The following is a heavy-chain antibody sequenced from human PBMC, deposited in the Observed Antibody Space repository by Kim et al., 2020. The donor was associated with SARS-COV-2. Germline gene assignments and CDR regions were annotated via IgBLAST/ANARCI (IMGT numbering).Heavy chain of an antibody. Sequence: SRVTISVDTSKNQFSLKLSSVTAADTAVYYCARGLLGYSSSWRPYYGMDVWGQGTTVTVSS. J-gene: IGHJ6*02. D-gene: IGHD6-13*01. V-gene: IGHV4-34*01. CDR3: ARGLLGYSSSWRPYYGMDV.